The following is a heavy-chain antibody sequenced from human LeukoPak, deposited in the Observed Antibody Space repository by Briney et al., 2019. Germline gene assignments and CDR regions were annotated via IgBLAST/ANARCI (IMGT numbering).Heavy chain of an antibody. CDR2: ISSSGGTI. CDR3: ARDLSYCTITSCSYYYYGMDV. CDR1: GFTFSNAW. J-gene: IGHJ6*02. D-gene: IGHD2-2*01. Sequence: GGSLRLSCAASGFTFSNAWMTWVRQAPGKGLEWVSYISSSGGTIYYADSVKGRFTISRDNAKNSLYLQMNSLRAEDTAVYYCARDLSYCTITSCSYYYYGMDVWGRGTTVTVSS. V-gene: IGHV3-48*04.